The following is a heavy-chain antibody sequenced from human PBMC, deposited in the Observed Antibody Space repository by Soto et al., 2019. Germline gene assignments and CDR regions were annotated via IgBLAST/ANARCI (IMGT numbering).Heavy chain of an antibody. V-gene: IGHV3-9*01. D-gene: IGHD6-19*01. J-gene: IGHJ4*02. CDR2: ISWNSGSI. CDR3: AKEGGYSSGVDY. CDR1: GFTFDDYA. Sequence: GGSLRLSCAASGFTFDDYAMHWVRQAPGKGLEWVSGISWNSGSIGYADSVKGRFTISRDNAKNSLYLQMNSLRAEDTALYYYAKEGGYSSGVDYWGQGTLVTVSS.